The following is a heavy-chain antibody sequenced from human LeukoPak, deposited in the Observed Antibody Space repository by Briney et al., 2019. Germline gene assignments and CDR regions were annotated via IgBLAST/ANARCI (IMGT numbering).Heavy chain of an antibody. CDR1: GFTFSSYG. Sequence: PGGSLRLSCAASGFTFSSYGMHWVRQAPGNGLEWVAFIRYDGSNKYYADSVKGRFTISRDNSKNTLYLQMNSLRAEDTAVYYCARGGRWLQSPPENWGQGTLVTVSS. CDR2: IRYDGSNK. D-gene: IGHD5-24*01. CDR3: ARGGRWLQSPPEN. J-gene: IGHJ4*02. V-gene: IGHV3-30*02.